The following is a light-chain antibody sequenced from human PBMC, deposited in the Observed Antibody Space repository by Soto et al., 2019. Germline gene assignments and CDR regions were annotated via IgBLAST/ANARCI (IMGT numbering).Light chain of an antibody. J-gene: IGLJ1*01. V-gene: IGLV2-11*01. CDR2: DVS. Sequence: QSALTQPRLVSGSPGQSVTISCTGTSNDVGGYNYVSWYQQHPGKAPKLMIYDVSKRPSGVPDRFSGSKSGNTASLTISGLQAEDEADYYCCSYAGSYVFGTGTKVTVL. CDR1: SNDVGGYNY. CDR3: CSYAGSYV.